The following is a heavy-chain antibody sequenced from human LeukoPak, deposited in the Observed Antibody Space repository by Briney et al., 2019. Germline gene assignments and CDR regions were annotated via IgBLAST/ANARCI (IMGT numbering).Heavy chain of an antibody. J-gene: IGHJ6*03. CDR3: AKNGDRGAYCSGGTCYPYYYYYMDV. CDR2: ISSSTSTI. Sequence: PGGSLRLSCAASGFTFSSYSMNWVRQAPGKGLEWVSYISSSTSTIYYADSVKGRFTISRDNVKNSLYLQMNTLRAEDTAIYYCAKNGDRGAYCSGGTCYPYYYYYMDVWGKGTTVTISS. D-gene: IGHD2-15*01. V-gene: IGHV3-48*01. CDR1: GFTFSSYS.